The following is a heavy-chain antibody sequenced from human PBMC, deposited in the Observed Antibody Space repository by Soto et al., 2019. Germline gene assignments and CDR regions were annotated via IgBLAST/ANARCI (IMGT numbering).Heavy chain of an antibody. CDR2: IIPIFGTA. V-gene: IGHV1-69*13. Sequence: RASVKVSCKASGGTFSSYAISWVRQAPGQGLEWMGGIIPIFGTANYAQKFQGRVTITADESTSTAYMELSSLRSEDTAVYCCATVVVAAKRLYYYYGMDVWGQGTTVTVSS. J-gene: IGHJ6*02. D-gene: IGHD2-15*01. CDR1: GGTFSSYA. CDR3: ATVVVAAKRLYYYYGMDV.